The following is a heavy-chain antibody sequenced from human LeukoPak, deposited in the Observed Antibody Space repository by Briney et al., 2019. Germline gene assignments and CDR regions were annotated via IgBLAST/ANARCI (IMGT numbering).Heavy chain of an antibody. CDR2: INHSGST. J-gene: IGHJ3*02. D-gene: IGHD4-17*01. CDR3: ARPPHGDYVSGAFDI. V-gene: IGHV4-34*01. CDR1: GGSFSGYN. Sequence: PSETLSLTCAVYGGSFSGYNWSWIRQPPGKGLEWIGEINHSGSTNYNPSLKSRVTISVDTSKNQFSLKLSSVTAADTAVYYCARPPHGDYVSGAFDIWGQGTMVTVSS.